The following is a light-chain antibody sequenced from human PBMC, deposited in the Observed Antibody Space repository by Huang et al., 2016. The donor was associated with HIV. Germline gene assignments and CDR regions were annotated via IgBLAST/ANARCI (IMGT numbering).Light chain of an antibody. J-gene: IGKJ5*01. CDR3: QQYDSFPRT. Sequence: DIQMTQSPSSLSASIGDRVTITCQASHDINNYLHWYQQKPGKAPKLLIYDAYDLEKGVPLRFRGSGSGTEFTFTISRLQPEDSATYYCQQYDSFPRTFGQGTRLEIK. CDR1: HDINNY. CDR2: DAY. V-gene: IGKV1-33*01.